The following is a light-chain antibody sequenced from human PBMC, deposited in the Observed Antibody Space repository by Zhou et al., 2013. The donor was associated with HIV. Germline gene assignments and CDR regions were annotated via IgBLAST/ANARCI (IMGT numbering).Light chain of an antibody. V-gene: IGKV2-28*01. CDR3: MASSTNLLPR. J-gene: IGKJ4*01. CDR1: QSLLQSNGYSY. CDR2: LGS. Sequence: DIVMTQSPLSLPVTPGEPASISCRSSQSLLQSNGYSYLDWYLQKPGQSPQLLIYLGSNRASGVPDRFSGSGSGTDFTLKISRVEAEDVGVYYCMASSTNLLPRFGGGTKVE.